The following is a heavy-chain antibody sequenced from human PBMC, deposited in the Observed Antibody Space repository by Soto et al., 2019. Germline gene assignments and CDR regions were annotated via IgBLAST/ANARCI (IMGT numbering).Heavy chain of an antibody. CDR3: ARAADYYDSSGYYSAFDI. Sequence: QVQLVESGGGVVQPGRSLRLSCAASGFTFSSYGMHWVRQAPGKGLEWVAVIWYDGSNKYYADSVKGRFTISRDNSKNTLYLQMNSLRAEDTAVYYCARAADYYDSSGYYSAFDIWGQGTMVTVSS. V-gene: IGHV3-33*01. CDR1: GFTFSSYG. J-gene: IGHJ3*02. CDR2: IWYDGSNK. D-gene: IGHD3-22*01.